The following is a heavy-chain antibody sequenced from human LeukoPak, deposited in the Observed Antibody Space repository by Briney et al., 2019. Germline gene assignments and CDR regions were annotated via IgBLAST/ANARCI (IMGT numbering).Heavy chain of an antibody. CDR3: ARDNDILTGYGAFDI. D-gene: IGHD3-9*01. CDR2: IYYSGST. CDR1: GGSISSGDYY. V-gene: IGHV4-30-4*01. Sequence: PSQTLSLTCTVSGGSISSGDYYWSRIRQPPGKGLEWIGYIYYSGSTYYNPSLKSRVTISVDTSKNQFSLKLSSVTAADTAVYYCARDNDILTGYGAFDIWGQGTMVTVSS. J-gene: IGHJ3*02.